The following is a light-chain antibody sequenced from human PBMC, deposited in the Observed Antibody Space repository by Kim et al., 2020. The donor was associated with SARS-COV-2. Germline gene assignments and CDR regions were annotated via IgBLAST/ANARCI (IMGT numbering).Light chain of an antibody. CDR3: QQYNNWPPLT. CDR2: GAS. J-gene: IGKJ4*01. Sequence: SQGERATHTCRASQSVSSNLAWYQQKPGQAPRLLIYGASTRATGIPARFSGSGSGTEFTLTISSLQSEDFAVYYCQQYNNWPPLTFGGGTKVDIK. CDR1: QSVSSN. V-gene: IGKV3-15*01.